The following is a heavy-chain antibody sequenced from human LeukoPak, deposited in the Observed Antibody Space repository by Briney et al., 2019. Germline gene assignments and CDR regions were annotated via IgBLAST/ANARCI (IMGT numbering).Heavy chain of an antibody. V-gene: IGHV3-7*01. J-gene: IGHJ6*03. CDR1: GFTFSSYW. CDR3: ARDMMTISGYYSHYYYYMDV. CDR2: IKQDGSEK. Sequence: GGSLRLSCAASGFTFSSYWMSWVRQAPGKGLEWVANIKQDGSEKYYVDSVKGRLTISRDNAKNSLYLQMNSLRAEDTAVYYCARDMMTISGYYSHYYYYMDVWGKGTTVTVSS. D-gene: IGHD3-22*01.